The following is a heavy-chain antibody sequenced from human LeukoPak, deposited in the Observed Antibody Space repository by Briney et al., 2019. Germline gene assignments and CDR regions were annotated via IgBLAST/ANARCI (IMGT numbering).Heavy chain of an antibody. CDR2: INHSGST. V-gene: IGHV4-34*01. CDR1: GFTFSSYA. J-gene: IGHJ5*02. D-gene: IGHD6-6*01. Sequence: GPLRLSCAASGFTFSSYAMSWIRQSPGKGLEWIGEINHSGSTNYNPSLKSRVIISLDTSKDQFSPKLSSLTAADTAVFYCARHSAYSSSSGLNLWGQGTLVTVAS. CDR3: ARHSAYSSSSGLNL.